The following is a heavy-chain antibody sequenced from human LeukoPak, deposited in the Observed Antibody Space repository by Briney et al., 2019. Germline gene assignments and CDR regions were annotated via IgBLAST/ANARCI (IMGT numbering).Heavy chain of an antibody. D-gene: IGHD3-22*01. CDR2: INPNSGGT. CDR3: AREPYDSSGYYSHFDY. CDR1: GYTFTGYY. J-gene: IGHJ4*02. Sequence: ASVEVSCKASGYTFTGYYMHWVRQAPGQGLEWMGRINPNSGGTNYAQKFQGRVTMTRDTSISTAYMELSRLRSDDTAVYYCAREPYDSSGYYSHFDYWGQGTLVTVSS. V-gene: IGHV1-2*06.